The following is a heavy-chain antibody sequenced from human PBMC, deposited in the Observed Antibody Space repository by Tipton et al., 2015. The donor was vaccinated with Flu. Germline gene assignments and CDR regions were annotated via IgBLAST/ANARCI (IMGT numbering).Heavy chain of an antibody. Sequence: TLSLTCTVSGGSITSTDYYWGWIRQPPGKGLEWDASIYYTGTTYYTPSLQSRVSISVDTSKNQFSLKLTSVTAADTAVYYCARSRLLRVFDYWGQGTLVAVSS. J-gene: IGHJ4*02. CDR1: GGSITSTDYY. CDR2: IYYTGTT. CDR3: ARSRLLRVFDY. D-gene: IGHD6-25*01. V-gene: IGHV4-39*01.